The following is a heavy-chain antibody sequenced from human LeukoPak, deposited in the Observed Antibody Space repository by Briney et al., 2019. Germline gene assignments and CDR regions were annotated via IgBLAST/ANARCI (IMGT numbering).Heavy chain of an antibody. D-gene: IGHD6-13*01. Sequence: SETLSLTCTVSDASISSYYWSWIRQPPGKGLEWIGYIYYSGSTYYNPSLKSRVTISVDSSKNQFSLKLSSVTAADTAVYYCARDGAAAGTGYFQHWGQGTLVTVSS. V-gene: IGHV4-30-4*08. J-gene: IGHJ1*01. CDR1: DASISSYY. CDR3: ARDGAAAGTGYFQH. CDR2: IYYSGST.